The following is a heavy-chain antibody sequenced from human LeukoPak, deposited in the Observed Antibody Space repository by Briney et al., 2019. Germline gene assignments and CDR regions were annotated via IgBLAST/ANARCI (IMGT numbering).Heavy chain of an antibody. J-gene: IGHJ4*02. Sequence: SETLSLTCTVSGGSISSSSYYWGWIRQPPGKGLEWIGSIYYSGSTYYNPSLKSRVTISVDTSKNQSSLKLSSVTAADTAVYYCAREVPETGTIDYWGQGTLVTVSS. CDR2: IYYSGST. D-gene: IGHD1-1*01. CDR1: GGSISSSSYY. V-gene: IGHV4-39*07. CDR3: AREVPETGTIDY.